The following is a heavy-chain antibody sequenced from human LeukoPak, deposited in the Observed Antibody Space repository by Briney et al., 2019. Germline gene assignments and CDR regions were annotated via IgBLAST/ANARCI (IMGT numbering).Heavy chain of an antibody. Sequence: ASVKVSCKASGYTFTSYGISWVRQAPGQGLEWMGWISAYNGNTNYAQKLQGRVTMTTDTSTSTAYKELRSLRSDDTAVYYCARRGYCSGGSCYYESIDYWGQGTLVTVSS. V-gene: IGHV1-18*01. D-gene: IGHD2-15*01. J-gene: IGHJ4*02. CDR2: ISAYNGNT. CDR3: ARRGYCSGGSCYYESIDY. CDR1: GYTFTSYG.